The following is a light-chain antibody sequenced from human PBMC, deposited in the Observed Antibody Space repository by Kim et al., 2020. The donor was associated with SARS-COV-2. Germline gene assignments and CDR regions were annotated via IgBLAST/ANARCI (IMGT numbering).Light chain of an antibody. CDR3: SSFTTRSTLV. CDR2: DVN. Sequence: GPSIYISFTGTSRNICSYNYVSWHQQHPGKAPKLMIYDVNKRPSGISSRFSGSKSGSTASLTISGLQAEDEADYYCSSFTTRSTLVFGGGTKVTVL. V-gene: IGLV2-14*03. CDR1: SRNICSYNY. J-gene: IGLJ3*02.